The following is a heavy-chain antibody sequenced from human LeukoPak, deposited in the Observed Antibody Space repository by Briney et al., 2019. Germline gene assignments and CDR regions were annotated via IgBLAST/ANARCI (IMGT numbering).Heavy chain of an antibody. Sequence: GGSLRLSCAAAGFTFSSYAMSWVRQAPGKGLEWVSAISGSGGSTYYADSVKGRFTISRDNSKNTLYLQMNSLRAEDTAVYYCASDGGSDWAFDIWGQGTMVTVSS. V-gene: IGHV3-23*01. CDR1: GFTFSSYA. CDR2: ISGSGGST. CDR3: ASDGGSDWAFDI. D-gene: IGHD3-10*01. J-gene: IGHJ3*02.